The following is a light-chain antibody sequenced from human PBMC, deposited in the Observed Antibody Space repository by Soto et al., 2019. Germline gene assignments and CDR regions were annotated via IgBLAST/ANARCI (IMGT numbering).Light chain of an antibody. CDR2: SAS. V-gene: IGKV1-39*01. CDR3: QQSYSTPLT. Sequence: DIQMTQSPSSLSASVGDRVTINCRASPSISSYLNWYQQKPGQAPKLLIYSASSLQSGVPSRFSGSGSGTDFTLTISSLQPEDFATYYCQQSYSTPLTFGGGAKVDI. J-gene: IGKJ4*01. CDR1: PSISSY.